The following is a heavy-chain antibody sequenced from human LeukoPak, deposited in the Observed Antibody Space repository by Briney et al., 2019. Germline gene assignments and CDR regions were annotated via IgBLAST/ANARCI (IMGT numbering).Heavy chain of an antibody. CDR1: GFTFSSYG. V-gene: IGHV3-30*02. J-gene: IGHJ4*02. Sequence: PGGSLRLSCAASGFTFSSYGMHWVRQAPGKGLEWVAFIRYDGTNKYYADSVKGRFTISRDNPKNTLYLQMNSLRAEDTAVYCCANILGASYSGFDYGDYWGQGTLVTVSS. D-gene: IGHD5-12*01. CDR3: ANILGASYSGFDYGDY. CDR2: IRYDGTNK.